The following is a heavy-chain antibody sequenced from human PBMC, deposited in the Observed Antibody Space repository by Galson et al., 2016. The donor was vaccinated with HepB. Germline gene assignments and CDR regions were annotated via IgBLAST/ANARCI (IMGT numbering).Heavy chain of an antibody. CDR1: GFTFSSYW. Sequence: SLRLSCAASGFTFSSYWMTWVRQAPGKELEWVANIKEDGSVKYHVDSVQGRFTISRDNAKNSLYLQMNSLRAEDTAVYYCAREPRAGAYYFDYWGQGTLVTVSS. V-gene: IGHV3-7*03. J-gene: IGHJ4*02. CDR2: IKEDGSVK. D-gene: IGHD2-21*01. CDR3: AREPRAGAYYFDY.